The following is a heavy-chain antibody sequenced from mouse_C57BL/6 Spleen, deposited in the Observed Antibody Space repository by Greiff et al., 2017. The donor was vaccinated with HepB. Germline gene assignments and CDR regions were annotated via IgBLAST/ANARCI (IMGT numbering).Heavy chain of an antibody. CDR2: IHPNSGST. J-gene: IGHJ1*03. CDR1: GYTFTSYW. Sequence: QVQLQQPGAELVKPGASVKLSCKASGYTFTSYWMHWVKQRPGQGLEWIGMIHPNSGSTNYNEKFKSKATLTVDKSSSTAYMQLSSLTSEDSAVYYCARTGVRSWYFDVWGTGTTVTVSS. CDR3: ARTGVRSWYFDV. V-gene: IGHV1-64*01. D-gene: IGHD2-1*01.